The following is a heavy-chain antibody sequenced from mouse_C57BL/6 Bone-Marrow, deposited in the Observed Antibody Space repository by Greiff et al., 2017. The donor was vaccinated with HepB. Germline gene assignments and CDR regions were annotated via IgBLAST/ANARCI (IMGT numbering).Heavy chain of an antibody. CDR3: VSLTFAY. Sequence: KGLEWVARIRSKSNNYATYYADSVKDRFTISRDDSESMLYLQMNNLKTEDTAIYYCVSLTFAYWGQGTLVTVSA. CDR2: IRSKSNNYAT. J-gene: IGHJ3*01. V-gene: IGHV10-1*01. D-gene: IGHD4-1*01.